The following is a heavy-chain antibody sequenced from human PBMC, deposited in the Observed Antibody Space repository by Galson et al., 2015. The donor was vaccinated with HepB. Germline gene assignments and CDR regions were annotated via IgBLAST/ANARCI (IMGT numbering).Heavy chain of an antibody. Sequence: LSLTCTVSGGSISSGGYYWSWIRQHPGKGLEWIGYIYYSGSTYYNPSLKSRVTISVDTSKNQFSLKLSSVTAADTAVYYCARVYPSGYLDYWGQGTLVTVSS. J-gene: IGHJ4*02. CDR3: ARVYPSGYLDY. CDR2: IYYSGST. D-gene: IGHD5/OR15-5a*01. V-gene: IGHV4-31*03. CDR1: GGSISSGGYY.